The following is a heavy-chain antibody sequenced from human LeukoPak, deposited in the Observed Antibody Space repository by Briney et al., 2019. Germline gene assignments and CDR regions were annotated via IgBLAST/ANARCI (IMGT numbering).Heavy chain of an antibody. CDR3: ARDRRRDGYNFDI. CDR1: GDSISSSSYF. Sequence: SETLSLTCTASGDSISSSSYFWGWIRQPPGKGLEWIGSIYYSGSTSYSPSLKSRVTISVDTSKSQFSLKLSSVTAADTAVYYCARDRRRDGYNFDIWGQGTLVTVSS. D-gene: IGHD5-24*01. J-gene: IGHJ4*02. CDR2: IYYSGST. V-gene: IGHV4-39*07.